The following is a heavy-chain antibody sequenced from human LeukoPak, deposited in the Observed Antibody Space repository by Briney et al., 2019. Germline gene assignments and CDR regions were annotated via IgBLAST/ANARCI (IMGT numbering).Heavy chain of an antibody. CDR1: GFTFSNAW. CDR2: IDGNGGST. CDR3: AKRFGEGEFDY. V-gene: IGHV3-23*01. D-gene: IGHD3-10*01. J-gene: IGHJ4*01. Sequence: GGSLRLSCAASGFTFSNAWMTWVRQAPGKGLEWVSFIDGNGGSTYYADSVKGRFTISRDNSKNTLYLQMNSLRADDTAVYYCAKRFGEGEFDYWGHGTLVTVSS.